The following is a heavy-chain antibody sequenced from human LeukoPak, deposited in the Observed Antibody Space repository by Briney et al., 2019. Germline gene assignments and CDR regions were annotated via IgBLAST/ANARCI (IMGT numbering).Heavy chain of an antibody. CDR1: GGSISSGSYC. V-gene: IGHV4-61*02. CDR3: ARAYSSGYYPAESFFNS. D-gene: IGHD3-22*01. CDR2: IYTSGST. J-gene: IGHJ4*02. Sequence: SQTLSLTCSVSGGSISSGSYCSSWIRQPAGKGLEWIGGIYTSGSTNYDPSLKSRDTISVDTSRNQFSLKLSSVTAADTPVYYCARAYSSGYYPAESFFNSWGEGGLVTVSS.